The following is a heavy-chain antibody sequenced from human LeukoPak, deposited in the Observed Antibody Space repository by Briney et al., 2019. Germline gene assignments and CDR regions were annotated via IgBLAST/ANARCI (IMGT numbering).Heavy chain of an antibody. CDR1: GYTFTGYY. D-gene: IGHD1-26*01. Sequence: ASVKVSCKASGYTFTGYYMHWVQQAPGQGLEWMGWINPNSGGTNYALKFQGRVTMTRDTSISTAYMELSRLRSDDTAVYYCARAYSGSYIGGYWGQGTLVTVSS. CDR2: INPNSGGT. J-gene: IGHJ4*02. CDR3: ARAYSGSYIGGY. V-gene: IGHV1-2*02.